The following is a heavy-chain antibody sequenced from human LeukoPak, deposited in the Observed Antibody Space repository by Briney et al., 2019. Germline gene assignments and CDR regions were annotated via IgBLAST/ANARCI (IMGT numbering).Heavy chain of an antibody. CDR3: ARDRRWLQMGIGAFDI. J-gene: IGHJ3*02. D-gene: IGHD5-24*01. Sequence: QTLSLTCAISGDSVSSNSAAWNWIRQSPSRGLEWLGRTYYRSKWYNDYAVSVKSRITINPDTSKNQFSLQLNSVTPEDTAVYYCARDRRWLQMGIGAFDIWGQGTMVTVSS. CDR1: GDSVSSNSAA. CDR2: TYYRSKWYN. V-gene: IGHV6-1*01.